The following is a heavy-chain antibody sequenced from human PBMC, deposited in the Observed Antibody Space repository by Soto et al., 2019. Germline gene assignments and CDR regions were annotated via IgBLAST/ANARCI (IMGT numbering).Heavy chain of an antibody. CDR3: ARDHGITIFGVVPYYMDV. Sequence: PGGSLRLSCAASGFTFSNAWINWVRQAPGKGLEWVAVIWYDGSNKYYADSVKGRFTISRDNSKNTLYLQMNSLRAEDTAVYYCARDHGITIFGVVPYYMDVWGKGTTVTVSS. CDR2: IWYDGSNK. J-gene: IGHJ6*03. V-gene: IGHV3-33*08. CDR1: GFTFSNAW. D-gene: IGHD3-3*01.